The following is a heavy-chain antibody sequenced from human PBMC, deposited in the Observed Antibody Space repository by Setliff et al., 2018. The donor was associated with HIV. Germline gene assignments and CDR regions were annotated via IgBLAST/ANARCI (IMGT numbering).Heavy chain of an antibody. V-gene: IGHV3-23*01. J-gene: IGHJ2*01. CDR1: GFTFNTYA. Sequence: GGSLRLSCAASGFTFNTYAMSWVRQAPGKGLEWVSVISGSGGITYYTDSVKGRFTISRDNSKNTLYLQMNSLRAEDTAVYYCARDGRLPSSYWYFDLWGRGTLVTVS. CDR2: ISGSGGIT. D-gene: IGHD2-21*02. CDR3: ARDGRLPSSYWYFDL.